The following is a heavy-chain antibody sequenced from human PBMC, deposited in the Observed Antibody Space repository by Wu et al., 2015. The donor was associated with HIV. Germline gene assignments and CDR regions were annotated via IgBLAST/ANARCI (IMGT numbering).Heavy chain of an antibody. J-gene: IGHJ4*02. CDR2: INPNSGGT. CDR3: ARDYYDVLTTYSHYFFDL. D-gene: IGHD3-9*01. Sequence: QVQLVQSGAEVKKPGASVKVSCKASGYTFTGYYMHWLRQAPGQGPGWMGWINPNSGGTNYAQKFQDRVTLTRDTSVSTAYMEMSGLRSDDTAVYYCARDYYDVLTTYSHYFFDLWGRGTLVTVSS. V-gene: IGHV1-2*02. CDR1: GYTFTGYY.